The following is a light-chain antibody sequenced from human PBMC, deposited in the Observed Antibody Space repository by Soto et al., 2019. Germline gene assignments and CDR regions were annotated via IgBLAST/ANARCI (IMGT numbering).Light chain of an antibody. CDR1: QSLLHSNGYNY. CDR2: LGY. CDR3: MQDIKPPPIT. Sequence: DIVMTQSPLSLPVTPGEPASISCRSSQSLLHSNGYNYLDWYLQKPGQSPQLLNYLGYNRDSGVTERFSGSGSGTDFTLKISRVEAEDVGVYYCMQDIKPPPITFGQGTRLEIK. V-gene: IGKV2-28*01. J-gene: IGKJ5*01.